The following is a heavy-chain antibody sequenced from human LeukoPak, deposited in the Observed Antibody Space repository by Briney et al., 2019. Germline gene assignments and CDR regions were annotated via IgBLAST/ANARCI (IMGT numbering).Heavy chain of an antibody. CDR3: ARWGYYYDTNPDY. CDR1: GFTFSSYS. CDR2: ISSSSSYI. V-gene: IGHV3-21*01. D-gene: IGHD3-22*01. J-gene: IGHJ4*02. Sequence: GGSLRLSCAAFGFTFSSYSMNWVRQAPGKGLEWVSSISSSSSYIYYADSVKGRFTISRDNAKNSLYLQMNSLRAEDTAVYYCARWGYYYDTNPDYWGQGTLVTVSS.